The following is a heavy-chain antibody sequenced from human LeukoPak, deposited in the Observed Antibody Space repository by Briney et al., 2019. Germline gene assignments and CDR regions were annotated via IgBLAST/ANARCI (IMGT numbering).Heavy chain of an antibody. CDR3: ARRLPVAGTDDAFDI. V-gene: IGHV4-4*07. Sequence: KPSETLSLTCTVSGGSISSYYWSWIRQPAGKGLEWIGRIYTSGSTNYNPSLKSRVTMSADTSKNQFSLKLSSVTAADTAVYYCARRLPVAGTDDAFDIWGQGTMVTVSS. CDR1: GGSISSYY. D-gene: IGHD6-19*01. J-gene: IGHJ3*02. CDR2: IYTSGST.